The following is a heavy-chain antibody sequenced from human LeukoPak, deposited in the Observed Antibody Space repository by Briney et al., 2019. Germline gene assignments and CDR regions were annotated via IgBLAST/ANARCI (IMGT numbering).Heavy chain of an antibody. D-gene: IGHD6-19*01. CDR3: ARISYSSGWLFDH. CDR1: GFTFSSYA. Sequence: GGSLRLSCAASGFTFSSYAMSWVRQAPGKGLEWVSAISGSGGSTYYADSVKGRFTISRDNSKNTLYLQMNSLRAEDTAVYYCARISYSSGWLFDHWGQGTLVTVSS. J-gene: IGHJ4*02. CDR2: ISGSGGST. V-gene: IGHV3-23*01.